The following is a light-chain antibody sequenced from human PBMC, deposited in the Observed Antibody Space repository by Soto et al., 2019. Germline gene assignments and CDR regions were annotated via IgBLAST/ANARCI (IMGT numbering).Light chain of an antibody. Sequence: DIQMTQSPSTLSASVGDRVTITCRASHGISTYLNWYQQKPGKAPKLLIYAASSLQSGVPSRFSGSGSGTDFTLTISSLQPEDFATYYCQQSYSTPGTFGQGTKVDIK. J-gene: IGKJ1*01. CDR2: AAS. CDR3: QQSYSTPGT. V-gene: IGKV1-39*01. CDR1: HGISTY.